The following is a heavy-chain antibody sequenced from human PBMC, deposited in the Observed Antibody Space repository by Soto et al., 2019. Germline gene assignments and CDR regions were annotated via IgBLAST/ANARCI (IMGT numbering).Heavy chain of an antibody. V-gene: IGHV3-73*01. CDR2: NISKANSYET. Sequence: GGSLRLSGAASGFTFSGSAMHWVRQASGKGLEWVGRNISKANSYETAQAASVKGRSTISRDDSMITAYLQMDSLKTEDKAVYYCTRRQAADKMKPFDPWAQGSLVTVSS. J-gene: IGHJ5*02. CDR1: GFTFSGSA. D-gene: IGHD2-15*01. CDR3: TRRQAADKMKPFDP.